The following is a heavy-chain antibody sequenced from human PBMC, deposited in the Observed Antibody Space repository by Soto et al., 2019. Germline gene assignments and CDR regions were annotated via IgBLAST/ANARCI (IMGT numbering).Heavy chain of an antibody. J-gene: IGHJ4*02. CDR1: GGSFSGYY. D-gene: IGHD5-18*01. CDR3: AREGGYSYGYFGY. V-gene: IGHV4-34*01. Sequence: QVQLQQWGAGLLKPSETLSLTCAVYGGSFSGYYWSWIRQPPGKGLELIGEINHSGSTNYNPSLKSRVTISVDTSKNQFSLKLSSVTAADTAVYYCAREGGYSYGYFGYWGQGTLVTVSS. CDR2: INHSGST.